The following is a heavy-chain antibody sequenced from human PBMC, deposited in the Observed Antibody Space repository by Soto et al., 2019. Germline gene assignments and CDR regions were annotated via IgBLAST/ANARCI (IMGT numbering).Heavy chain of an antibody. V-gene: IGHV3-21*01. CDR3: ATRSGYSGSWVSGS. D-gene: IGHD6-13*01. CDR1: GFPFSSYA. Sequence: GVSLRLSCLASGFPFSSYAMNWVRPAPGKGLEWVSSISASSIYISYTDSLKGRFTISRDNAKNSLFLQMNSLRAEDTAVYYCATRSGYSGSWVSGSWGQGTLVTVSA. J-gene: IGHJ5*02. CDR2: ISASSIYI.